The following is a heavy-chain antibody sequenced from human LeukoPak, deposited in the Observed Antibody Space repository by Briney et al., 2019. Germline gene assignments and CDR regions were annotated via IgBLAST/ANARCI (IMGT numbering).Heavy chain of an antibody. J-gene: IGHJ5*02. D-gene: IGHD3-3*01. Sequence: ASVKVSCKASGGTFSSYAISWVRQAPGQGLEWMGGIIPIFGTANYAQKFQGRVTITADESTSTAYMELSSLRSEDTAVYYCARDTIFGVVRRFGWFDPWGQGTLVTVCS. CDR1: GGTFSSYA. CDR2: IIPIFGTA. CDR3: ARDTIFGVVRRFGWFDP. V-gene: IGHV1-69*13.